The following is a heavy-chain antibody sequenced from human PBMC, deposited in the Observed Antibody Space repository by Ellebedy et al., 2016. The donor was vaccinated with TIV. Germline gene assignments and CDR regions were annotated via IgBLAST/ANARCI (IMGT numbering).Heavy chain of an antibody. CDR1: GGSITTSSYY. CDR3: ASLEMATTLDAFDI. D-gene: IGHD5-24*01. CDR2: IYYTGST. V-gene: IGHV4-39*01. Sequence: SETLSLTCTVSGGSITTSSYYWGWIRQTPGKGLEWIGSIYYTGSTYYNPSLKSRVTISVDTSKNQFSLKLSSVTAADTAVYYCASLEMATTLDAFDIWGQGTKVTVSS. J-gene: IGHJ3*02.